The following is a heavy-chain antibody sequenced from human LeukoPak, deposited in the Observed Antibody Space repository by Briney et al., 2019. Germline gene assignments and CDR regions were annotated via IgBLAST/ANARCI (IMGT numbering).Heavy chain of an antibody. CDR1: GYTFTSYD. CDR3: ARAPPWRYDFWSGYNYYYYMDV. D-gene: IGHD3-3*01. CDR2: MNPNSGNT. Sequence: ASVKVSRKASGYTFTSYDINWVRQATGQGLEWMGWMNPNSGNTGYAQKFQGRVTMTRNTSISTAYMELSSLRSEDTAVYYCARAPPWRYDFWSGYNYYYYMDVWGKGTTVTVSS. J-gene: IGHJ6*03. V-gene: IGHV1-8*01.